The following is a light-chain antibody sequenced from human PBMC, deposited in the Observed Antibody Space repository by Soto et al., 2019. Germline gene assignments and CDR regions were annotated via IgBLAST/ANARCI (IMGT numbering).Light chain of an antibody. CDR1: SSNIGDNS. CDR2: TND. CDR3: AAWDDSLSGYV. V-gene: IGLV1-47*01. Sequence: QSVLTQPPSASGTPGQRVVISCSGSSSNIGDNSVSWYQQLPGTAPKLLIYTNDQRPSGVPDRFSASKSGTSASLAISGLRSEDEADYYCAAWDDSLSGYVFGTGTKVTVL. J-gene: IGLJ1*01.